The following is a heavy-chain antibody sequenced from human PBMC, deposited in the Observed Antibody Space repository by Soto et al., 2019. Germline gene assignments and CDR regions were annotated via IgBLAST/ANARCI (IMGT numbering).Heavy chain of an antibody. CDR3: ARGQSGDYASYYYYGMDV. CDR1: GGTFSSYA. D-gene: IGHD4-17*01. V-gene: IGHV1-69*13. Sequence: SVKVSCKASGGTFSSYAISWVRQAPGQGLEWMGGIIPIFGTANYAQKFQGRVTITADESTSTAYMELSSLRSEDTAVYYCARGQSGDYASYYYYGMDVWGQGTTVTGSS. J-gene: IGHJ6*02. CDR2: IIPIFGTA.